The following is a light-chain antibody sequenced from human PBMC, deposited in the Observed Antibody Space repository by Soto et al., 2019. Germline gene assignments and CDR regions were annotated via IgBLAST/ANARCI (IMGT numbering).Light chain of an antibody. CDR2: SNY. Sequence: VLTQAPSASGTPGQRVTISCSGSSSNVGSLSVDWYQHLPGTAPKLLIHSNYQRPSGVPDRFSGSKSGTSASLAISGLQSEDEADYYCAAWDGSLNGLYVFGTGTKLTVL. J-gene: IGLJ1*01. V-gene: IGLV1-44*01. CDR1: SSNVGSLS. CDR3: AAWDGSLNGLYV.